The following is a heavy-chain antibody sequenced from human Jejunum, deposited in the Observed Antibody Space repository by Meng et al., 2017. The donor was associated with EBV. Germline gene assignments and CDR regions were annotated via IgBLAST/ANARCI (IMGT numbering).Heavy chain of an antibody. Sequence: VELVGSGGGLVQPGGSLRLSCAASGFTFSDHYMEWVRQAPGKGLEWLGRIRNKVNSYTAQYAASVKGRFTISRDDSKNSLYLQMNSLKTEDTAVYYRAQVGVPAAEGGHWGQGTLVTVSS. CDR3: AQVGVPAAEGGH. V-gene: IGHV3-72*01. D-gene: IGHD2-2*01. J-gene: IGHJ4*02. CDR1: GFTFSDHY. CDR2: IRNKVNSYTA.